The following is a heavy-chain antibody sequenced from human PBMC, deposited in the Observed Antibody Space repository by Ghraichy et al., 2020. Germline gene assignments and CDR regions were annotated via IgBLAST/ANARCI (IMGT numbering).Heavy chain of an antibody. D-gene: IGHD6-13*01. V-gene: IGHV3-9*01. CDR3: AKASPGGQYSSSWFTAYFDY. CDR1: GFTFDDYA. J-gene: IGHJ4*02. Sequence: GGSLRLSCAASGFTFDDYAMHWVRQAPGKGLEWVSGISWNSGSIGYADSVKGRFTISRDNAKNSLYLQMNSLRAEDTALYYCAKASPGGQYSSSWFTAYFDYWGQGTLVTVSS. CDR2: ISWNSGSI.